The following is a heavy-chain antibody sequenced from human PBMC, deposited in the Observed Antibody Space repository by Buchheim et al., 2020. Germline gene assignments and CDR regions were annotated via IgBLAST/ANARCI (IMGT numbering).Heavy chain of an antibody. CDR3: AADPPAGEQWLGDGWFDP. J-gene: IGHJ5*02. CDR2: IVVGNNKP. V-gene: IGHV1-58*01. CDR1: GLTHSRSA. D-gene: IGHD6-19*01. Sequence: QRQVVQSGPEVKMPGTSVRVSCRASGLTHSRSAVQWVRQARGQRLEWIGWIVVGNNKPHYAPHFRERVTITWDSSTSTAYMELSSLTSEDTAVYYCAADPPAGEQWLGDGWFDPWGQGTL.